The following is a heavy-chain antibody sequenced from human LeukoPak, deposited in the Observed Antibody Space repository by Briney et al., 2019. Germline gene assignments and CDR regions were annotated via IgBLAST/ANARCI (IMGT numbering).Heavy chain of an antibody. Sequence: GGSLRLSCAASGFTFSSYGMHWVRQAPGKGLEWVAVISYDGNNKYYADSVKGRFTISRDNAKNTLYLQMNSLRAEDTAVYYCARGVNGDSRFDPWGQGTLVTVSS. CDR1: GFTFSSYG. CDR2: ISYDGNNK. D-gene: IGHD4-17*01. V-gene: IGHV3-30*03. J-gene: IGHJ5*02. CDR3: ARGVNGDSRFDP.